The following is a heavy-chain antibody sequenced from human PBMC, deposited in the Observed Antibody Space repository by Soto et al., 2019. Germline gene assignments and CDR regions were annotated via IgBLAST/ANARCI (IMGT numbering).Heavy chain of an antibody. D-gene: IGHD1-7*01. V-gene: IGHV1-46*01. Sequence: QVQLVQSGAEVKKPGASVKVSCQASGYTFTKYFIQWIRQGPGQDLEWVGLINPAGGTTSYAQKFQGRVPMTRDKSTRTVFMELTSLRSDDTGVYFCARDGTFDIWGQGTLVTVSS. CDR2: INPAGGTT. CDR3: ARDGTFDI. CDR1: GYTFTKYF. J-gene: IGHJ4*02.